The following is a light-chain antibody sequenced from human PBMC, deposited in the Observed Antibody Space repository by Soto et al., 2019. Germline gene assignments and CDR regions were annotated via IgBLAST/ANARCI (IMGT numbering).Light chain of an antibody. J-gene: IGLJ1*01. CDR2: EVS. CDR3: SSYTSSSTRV. CDR1: SSDVGAYDY. V-gene: IGLV2-14*03. Sequence: QSLLAQPASVSASPGQWTSISCTGTSSDVGAYDYVSWYQQHPDKAPKLMIYEVSNRPSGVSNRFSGSKSVNTATLTISGLQADDEADYYCSSYTSSSTRVFGTGTKVTVL.